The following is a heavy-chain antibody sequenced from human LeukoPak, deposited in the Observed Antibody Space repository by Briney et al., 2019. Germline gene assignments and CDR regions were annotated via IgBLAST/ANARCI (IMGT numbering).Heavy chain of an antibody. CDR1: GYTFTTYS. V-gene: IGHV1-18*01. Sequence: ASAKVSCKDSGYTFTTYSISWVRQAPGLGLEWMGWISTYNGNTKYPQKLQDRVIMTTDTSTSTAYMELRSLTSDDTAVYYCARDENYGGHFGYWGQGTLVTVSS. J-gene: IGHJ4*02. CDR3: ARDENYGGHFGY. D-gene: IGHD4/OR15-4a*01. CDR2: ISTYNGNT.